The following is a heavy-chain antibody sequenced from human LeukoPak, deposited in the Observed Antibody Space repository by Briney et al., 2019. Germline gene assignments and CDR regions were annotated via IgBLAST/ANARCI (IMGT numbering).Heavy chain of an antibody. V-gene: IGHV3-9*01. J-gene: IGHJ4*02. CDR2: ISWNSGSI. Sequence: PGRSLRLSCAASGFTFSSYAMHWVRQAPGKGLEWVSGISWNSGSIGYADSVKGRFTISRDNAKNSLYLQMNSLRAEDTALYYCAKDRTNYYYDSSGYYYIAYWGQGTLVTVSS. D-gene: IGHD3-22*01. CDR3: AKDRTNYYYDSSGYYYIAY. CDR1: GFTFSSYA.